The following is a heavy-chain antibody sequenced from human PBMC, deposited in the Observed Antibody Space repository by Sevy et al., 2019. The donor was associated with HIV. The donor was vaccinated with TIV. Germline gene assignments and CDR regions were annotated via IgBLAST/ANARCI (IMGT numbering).Heavy chain of an antibody. J-gene: IGHJ4*02. CDR2: FCFGGSKM. Sequence: GGSLRLSCAASGFTFSIYTMSWVRQAPGKGLEWVSTFCFGGSKMYYADSVKGRFTISRDNSRNTVYLQMNSLRADDTAVYYCAREGCTQPHDYWCQGTLVTVSS. CDR3: AREGCTQPHDY. V-gene: IGHV3-23*01. CDR1: GFTFSIYT. D-gene: IGHD2-8*01.